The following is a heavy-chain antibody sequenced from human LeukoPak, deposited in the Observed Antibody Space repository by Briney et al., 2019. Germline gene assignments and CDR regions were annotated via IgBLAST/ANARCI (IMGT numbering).Heavy chain of an antibody. CDR3: ARAAGYFDWLLPFDP. D-gene: IGHD3-9*01. CDR1: GYTFTSYY. V-gene: IGHV1-46*01. Sequence: GASVKISCKASGYTFTSYYMHWVRQAPGQGLEWMGIINPSGGSTSYAQKFQGRVTMTRDTSTSTVYMELSSLRSEDTAVYYCARAAGYFDWLLPFDPWGQGTLVTVSS. J-gene: IGHJ5*02. CDR2: INPSGGST.